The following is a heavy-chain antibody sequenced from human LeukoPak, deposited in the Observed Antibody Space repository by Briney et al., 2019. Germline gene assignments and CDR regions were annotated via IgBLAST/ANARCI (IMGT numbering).Heavy chain of an antibody. Sequence: SETLSLTCAVYGGSFSGYYWSWIRQPPGKGLEWIGEINHSGSTNYNPSLKSRVTISVDTSKNQFSLKLSSVTAADTAVYYCARGEYCSSSSCYFRASDYWWQRALVTVSS. CDR1: GGSFSGYY. D-gene: IGHD2-2*01. CDR2: INHSGST. CDR3: ARGEYCSSSSCYFRASDY. J-gene: IGHJ4*02. V-gene: IGHV4-34*01.